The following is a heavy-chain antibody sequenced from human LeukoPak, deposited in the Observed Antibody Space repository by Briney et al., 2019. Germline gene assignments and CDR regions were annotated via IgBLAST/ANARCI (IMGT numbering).Heavy chain of an antibody. D-gene: IGHD3-9*01. Sequence: SETLSLTCTVSGGSISSYYWSWIRQPAGKGLEWIGRIYTSGSTNYNPSLKSRVTMSVDTSKNQFSLKLSSVTAADTAVYYCARERGNYDILTGLTFFYYYCMDVWGKGTTVTVSS. J-gene: IGHJ6*03. CDR1: GGSISSYY. CDR2: IYTSGST. CDR3: ARERGNYDILTGLTFFYYYCMDV. V-gene: IGHV4-4*07.